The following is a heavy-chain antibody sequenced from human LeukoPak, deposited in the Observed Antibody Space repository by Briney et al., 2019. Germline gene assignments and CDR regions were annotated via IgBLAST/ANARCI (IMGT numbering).Heavy chain of an antibody. D-gene: IGHD6-19*01. Sequence: SETLSLACAVYGGSFSGYYWSWIRQPPGKGLEWIGEINHSGSTNYNPSLKSRVTISVDTSKNQFSLQLNSVTPEDTAVYYCAREREAVAGNFAFDYWGQGTLVTVSS. CDR3: AREREAVAGNFAFDY. CDR2: INHSGST. V-gene: IGHV4-34*01. J-gene: IGHJ4*02. CDR1: GGSFSGYY.